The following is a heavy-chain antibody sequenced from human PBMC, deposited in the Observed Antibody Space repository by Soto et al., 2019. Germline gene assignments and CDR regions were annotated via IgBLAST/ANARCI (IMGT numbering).Heavy chain of an antibody. V-gene: IGHV1-69*12. Sequence: QVQLVQSGAEVKKPGSSVKVSCKASGGTFSSYAISWVRQAPGQGLEWMGGIIPIFGTANYAQKFRGRVTITADESTSTAYMELSSLRSEDTAVYYCARGTYYYDSSGYYRFGHADYWGQGTLVTVSS. J-gene: IGHJ4*02. CDR3: ARGTYYYDSSGYYRFGHADY. CDR2: IIPIFGTA. CDR1: GGTFSSYA. D-gene: IGHD3-22*01.